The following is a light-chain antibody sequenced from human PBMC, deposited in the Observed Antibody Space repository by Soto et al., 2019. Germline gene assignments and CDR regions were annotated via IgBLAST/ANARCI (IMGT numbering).Light chain of an antibody. V-gene: IGLV1-40*01. CDR2: DNN. CDR3: HSYDVSLSGPV. CDR1: NSNFGAGYD. Sequence: QLVLTQPPSVSGAPGQRVTISCTGSNSNFGAGYDVHWYQRLPGTAPKVLIYDNNNRPSGVPDRFSGSRSGTSASLAITGLQAEDEADYYCHSYDVSLSGPVFGGGTKLTVL. J-gene: IGLJ2*01.